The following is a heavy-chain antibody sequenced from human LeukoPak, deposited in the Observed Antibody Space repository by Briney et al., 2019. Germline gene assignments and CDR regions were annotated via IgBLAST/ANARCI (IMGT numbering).Heavy chain of an antibody. Sequence: ASVKVSCKASGYTFTDYDMHWVRQAPGQGLEWMGWINPNTGGTNYARKFQGRVTMTRDTSISTAYMELSRLRSDDTAVYYCAIPGKYGSGWYVWIDPWGQGTLVTVSS. CDR3: AIPGKYGSGWYVWIDP. J-gene: IGHJ5*02. CDR1: GYTFTDYD. D-gene: IGHD6-19*01. V-gene: IGHV1-2*02. CDR2: INPNTGGT.